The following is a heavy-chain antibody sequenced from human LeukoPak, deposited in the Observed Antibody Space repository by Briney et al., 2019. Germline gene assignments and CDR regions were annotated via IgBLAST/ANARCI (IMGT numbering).Heavy chain of an antibody. CDR2: ISPNSGDT. D-gene: IGHD4-23*01. Sequence: GASVKVSCKASGSTFTDYYIHWGRQTPGQGLEWMGWISPNSGDTNYAQKFQGRVTMTRDTSINTAYMELSRLTSDDTALYYCARNYGGTSEYFVYWGQGTPVTVSS. CDR1: GSTFTDYY. J-gene: IGHJ4*02. V-gene: IGHV1-2*02. CDR3: ARNYGGTSEYFVY.